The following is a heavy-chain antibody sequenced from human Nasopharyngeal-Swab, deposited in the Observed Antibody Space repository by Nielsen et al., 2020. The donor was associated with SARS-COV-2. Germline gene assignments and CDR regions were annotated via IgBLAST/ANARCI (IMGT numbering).Heavy chain of an antibody. Sequence: GSLRLSCSVSGASITSQYWSWIRQPPGKGLEWIGYISQNSGTSYNPSLKSRVTIFMDTSKNQFSLRLRSVSAADTAVYSCAKEGATGWFDPWGQGTLVTVSS. V-gene: IGHV4-59*11. CDR1: GASITSQY. J-gene: IGHJ5*02. CDR3: AKEGATGWFDP. CDR2: ISQNSGT.